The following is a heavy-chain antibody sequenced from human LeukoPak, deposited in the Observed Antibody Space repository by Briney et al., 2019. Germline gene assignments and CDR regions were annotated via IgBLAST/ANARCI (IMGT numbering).Heavy chain of an antibody. J-gene: IGHJ6*02. CDR1: GGSISSYY. CDR3: ARDGPYCSSTSCFYGMDV. D-gene: IGHD2-2*01. V-gene: IGHV4-4*07. CDR2: IYTSGST. Sequence: PSETLSLTCTVSGGSISSYYWSWIRQPAGKGLEWIGRIYTSGSTNYNPSLKSRVTMSVDTSKNQFSLKLSSVTAADTAVYYCARDGPYCSSTSCFYGMDVWGQGTTVTVSS.